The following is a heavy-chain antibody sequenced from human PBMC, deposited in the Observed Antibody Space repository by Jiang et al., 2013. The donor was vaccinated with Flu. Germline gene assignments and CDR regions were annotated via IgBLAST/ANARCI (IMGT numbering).Heavy chain of an antibody. D-gene: IGHD3-16*01. CDR3: AREAVGGEVGAFDI. V-gene: IGHV3-30-3*01. CDR2: ISYDGSNE. J-gene: IGHJ3*02. Sequence: FISYDGSNEHYADSVKGRFTISRDNSKNTLYLQMNSLTAETTAVYYCAREAVGGEVGAFDIWGQGTVVTVSS.